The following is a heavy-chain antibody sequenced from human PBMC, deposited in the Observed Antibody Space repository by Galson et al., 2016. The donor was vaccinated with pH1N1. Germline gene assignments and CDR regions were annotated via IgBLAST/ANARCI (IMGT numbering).Heavy chain of an antibody. J-gene: IGHJ3*01. Sequence: VKVSCKVSGYTLTDYYVHWVQLAPGKGLQWMGVIDPADVEIIYAESFRGRVTINADTSTDIAYMELSSLRSEDTAVYFCAKVMVQAGLQGDAFDVWGPGTMVVVSS. D-gene: IGHD2-2*01. CDR3: AKVMVQAGLQGDAFDV. V-gene: IGHV1-69-2*01. CDR1: GYTLTDYY. CDR2: IDPADVEI.